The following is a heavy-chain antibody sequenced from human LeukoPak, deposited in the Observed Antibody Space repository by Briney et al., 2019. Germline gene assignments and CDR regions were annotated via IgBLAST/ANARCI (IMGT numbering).Heavy chain of an antibody. CDR3: AREYQGYYYYYMDV. J-gene: IGHJ6*03. V-gene: IGHV4-39*07. Sequence: SETLSLTCTVSGGSISSSSYYWGWIRQPPGKGLEWIGSIYYSGSTYYNPSLKSRVTISVDTSKNQFSLKLSSVTAADTAVYYCAREYQGYYYYYMDVWGKGTTVTVSS. CDR2: IYYSGST. CDR1: GGSISSSSYY.